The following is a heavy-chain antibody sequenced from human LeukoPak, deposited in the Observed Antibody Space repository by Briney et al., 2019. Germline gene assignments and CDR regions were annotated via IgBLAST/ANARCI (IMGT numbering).Heavy chain of an antibody. J-gene: IGHJ4*02. CDR3: ARGAWYYIY. CDR2: IKPDGSEK. V-gene: IGHV3-7*01. Sequence: GGSLRLSCAPSGFTFTTSWMSWVRQAPGKGPEWLANIKPDGSEKNYVDSVRGRFTISRDNAKNSLYLEMNSLRAEDTAVYYCARGAWYYIYWGQGTLVSVSS. D-gene: IGHD6-19*01. CDR1: GFTFTTSW.